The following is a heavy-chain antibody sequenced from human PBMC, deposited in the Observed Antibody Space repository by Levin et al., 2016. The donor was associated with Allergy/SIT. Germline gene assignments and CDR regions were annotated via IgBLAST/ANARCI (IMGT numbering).Heavy chain of an antibody. CDR3: ARLGGSGFNYWYFNL. Sequence: SETLSLTCTVSGGSISNRNYYWGWIRQPPGKGLEWIGSIFYSGSTYYNPSLKSRVTISVDTSKNQFSLKLSSVTAADTAVYYCARLGGSGFNYWYFNLWGRGTLVTVSS. D-gene: IGHD3-10*01. CDR1: GGSISNRNYY. J-gene: IGHJ2*01. CDR2: IFYSGST. V-gene: IGHV4-39*01.